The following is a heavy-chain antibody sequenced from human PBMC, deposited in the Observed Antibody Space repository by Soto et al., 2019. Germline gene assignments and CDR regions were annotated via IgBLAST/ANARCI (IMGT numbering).Heavy chain of an antibody. CDR3: AKDHSAVTTYDAFDI. J-gene: IGHJ3*02. CDR2: ISYDRSNK. CDR1: GFTFSSYG. V-gene: IGHV3-30*18. Sequence: QVQLVESGGGVVQPGRSLRLSCAASGFTFSSYGMHWLRQAPGKGLQRVAVISYDRSNKYYADSVKGRFTISRDNSKNTLYLQMNSLRAEDTAVYYCAKDHSAVTTYDAFDIWGQGTMVTVSS. D-gene: IGHD4-17*01.